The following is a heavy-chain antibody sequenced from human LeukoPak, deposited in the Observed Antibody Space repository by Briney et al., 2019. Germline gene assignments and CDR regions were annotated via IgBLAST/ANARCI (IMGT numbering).Heavy chain of an antibody. D-gene: IGHD3-3*01. V-gene: IGHV4-38-2*02. J-gene: IGHJ3*02. CDR3: ARAFRGIFGVFEAFDI. CDR2: IYHSGST. Sequence: SETLSLTCTVSGYSISSGYYWGWIRQPPGKGLEWIGSIYHSGSTYYNPSLKSRVTVSVDTSKNQFSLKLSSVTAADTAVYYCARAFRGIFGVFEAFDIWGQGTMVTVSS. CDR1: GYSISSGYY.